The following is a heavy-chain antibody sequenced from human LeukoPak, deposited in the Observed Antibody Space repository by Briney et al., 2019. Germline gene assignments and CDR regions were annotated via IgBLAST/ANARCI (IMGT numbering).Heavy chain of an antibody. CDR3: ARPLPTMIVVRPPHY. V-gene: IGHV3-15*01. J-gene: IGHJ4*02. CDR1: GFTFSAAW. CDR2: IKSKTNGGTI. Sequence: GGSLRLSCEGSGFTFSAAWMTWVRQAPGKGLEWVGRIKSKTNGGTIDYAAPVKGRFTISRDNSKNTLYLQMNSLRAEDTAVYYCARPLPTMIVVRPPHYWGQGTLVTVSS. D-gene: IGHD3-22*01.